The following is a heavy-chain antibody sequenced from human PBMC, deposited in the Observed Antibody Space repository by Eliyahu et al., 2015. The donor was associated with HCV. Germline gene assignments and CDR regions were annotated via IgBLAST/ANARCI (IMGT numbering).Heavy chain of an antibody. CDR1: GFTFGSSN. CDR2: ILSKTYGETK. J-gene: IGHJ4*02. D-gene: IGHD3-10*01. CDR3: VRGVRPPDY. V-gene: IGHV3-49*04. Sequence: EVQLVESGGGLVQPGRSLRLSCTTSGFTFGSSNLNWVRQAPGKGLGWVGLILSKTYGETKEYAASVKGRFTISRDDSKSIAYLQMNSLRTEDTAMYYCVRGVRPPDYWGQGTQVTVSS.